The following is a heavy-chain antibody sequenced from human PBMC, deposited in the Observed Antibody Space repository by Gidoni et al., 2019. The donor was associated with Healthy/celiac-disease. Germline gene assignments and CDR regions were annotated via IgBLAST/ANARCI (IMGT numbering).Heavy chain of an antibody. CDR1: GGSISSYY. V-gene: IGHV4-59*01. Sequence: QVQLQESGPGLVKPSETLSLTCTVSGGSISSYYWSWIRQPPGKGLEWIGYIYYSGSTNYNPSLKSRVTISVDTSKNQFSLKLSSVTAADTAVYYCARESGIAVAAWNWYFDLWGRGTLVTVSS. CDR3: ARESGIAVAAWNWYFDL. J-gene: IGHJ2*01. D-gene: IGHD6-19*01. CDR2: IYYSGST.